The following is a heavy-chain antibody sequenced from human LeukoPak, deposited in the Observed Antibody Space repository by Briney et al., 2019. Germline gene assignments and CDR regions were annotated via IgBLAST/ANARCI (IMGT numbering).Heavy chain of an antibody. CDR3: ARQPDYGDQVFDY. V-gene: IGHV4-4*07. J-gene: IGHJ4*02. Sequence: SETLSLTCTVSGGSISSYCWSWIRQPAGKGLEWIGRIYTSGSTNYNPSLKSRVTMSVDTSKNQFSLKLTSVTAADTALYYCARQPDYGDQVFDYWGQGTLVTVSS. D-gene: IGHD4-17*01. CDR2: IYTSGST. CDR1: GGSISSYC.